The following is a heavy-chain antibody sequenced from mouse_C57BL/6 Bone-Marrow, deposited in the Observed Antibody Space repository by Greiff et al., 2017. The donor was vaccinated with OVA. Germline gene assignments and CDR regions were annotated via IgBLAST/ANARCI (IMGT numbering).Heavy chain of an antibody. CDR2: IRNKANGYTT. CDR3: ARILIYDGYYDYAMDY. V-gene: IGHV7-3*01. CDR1: GFTFTDYY. Sequence: EVKLMESGGGLVQPGGSLSLSCAASGFTFTDYYMSWVRQPPGKALEWLGFIRNKANGYTTEYSASVKGRFTISRDNSQSILYLQMNALRAEDSATYYCARILIYDGYYDYAMDYWGQGTSVTVSS. D-gene: IGHD2-3*01. J-gene: IGHJ4*01.